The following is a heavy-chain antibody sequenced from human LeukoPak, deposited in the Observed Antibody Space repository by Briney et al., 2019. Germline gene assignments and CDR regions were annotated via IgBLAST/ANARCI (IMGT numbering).Heavy chain of an antibody. D-gene: IGHD5-12*01. J-gene: IGHJ4*02. V-gene: IGHV3-30*03. CDR3: ARANGYSGYVSYDY. CDR1: GFTFSSYG. CDR2: ILYDENNR. Sequence: GSLRLSCAASGFTFSSYGMHWVRQAPGKGLEWVAVILYDENNRYYADSVKGRFTFSRDNAKNSLYLQMNSLRAEDTAVYYCARANGYSGYVSYDYWGQGTLVTVSS.